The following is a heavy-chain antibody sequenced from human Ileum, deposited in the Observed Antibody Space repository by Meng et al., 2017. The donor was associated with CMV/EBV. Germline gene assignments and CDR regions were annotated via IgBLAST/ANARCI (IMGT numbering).Heavy chain of an antibody. Sequence: GESLKISCSASGFPIDSYAMAWVRQAPGKGLEWLSVMTGGGAGSYYSESVKGRFTISRDNSRNTVYLQMNSLRADDPAVYYCAKSFTTFGFYDYWGPGTLVTVSS. CDR3: AKSFTTFGFYDY. CDR2: MTGGGAGS. D-gene: IGHD3-3*01. J-gene: IGHJ4*02. V-gene: IGHV3-23*01. CDR1: GFPIDSYA.